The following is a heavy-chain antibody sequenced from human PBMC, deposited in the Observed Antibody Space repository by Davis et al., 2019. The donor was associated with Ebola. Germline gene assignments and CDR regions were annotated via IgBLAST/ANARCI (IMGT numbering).Heavy chain of an antibody. Sequence: ASVKVSCKASGYTFTGYYMHWVRQAPGQGLEWMGWINPNSGGTNYAQKFQGRVTMTRDTSISTAYMELSRLRSVDTAVYYCARDRRITIFGVVTTNWFDPWGQGTLVTVSS. CDR2: INPNSGGT. D-gene: IGHD3-3*01. CDR1: GYTFTGYY. CDR3: ARDRRITIFGVVTTNWFDP. J-gene: IGHJ5*02. V-gene: IGHV1-2*02.